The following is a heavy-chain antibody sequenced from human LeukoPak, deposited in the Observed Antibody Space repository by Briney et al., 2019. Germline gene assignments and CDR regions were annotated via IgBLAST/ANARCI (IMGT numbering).Heavy chain of an antibody. D-gene: IGHD3-10*01. J-gene: IGHJ2*01. CDR3: AREPGPLYDL. V-gene: IGHV4-59*01. Sequence: SETLSLTCTVPGGSISSYYWSWIRQPPGKGLEWIGYIHYSGTTIYNPSLESRVTISVDSSKNQISLKVTSVTAADTAVYYCAREPGPLYDLWGRGSPVTVSS. CDR1: GGSISSYY. CDR2: IHYSGTT.